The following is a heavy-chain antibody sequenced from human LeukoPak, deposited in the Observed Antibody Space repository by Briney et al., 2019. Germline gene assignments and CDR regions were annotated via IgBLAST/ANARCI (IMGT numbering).Heavy chain of an antibody. J-gene: IGHJ4*02. CDR2: IKEDGSET. CDR1: GFTFSRSW. V-gene: IGHV3-7*01. Sequence: PGGSLRLSCATSGFTFSRSWMDWVRQAPGKGLEWVANIKEDGSETHYVDFAKGRFTISRDNAKNSLFLQVDNLRVADTAIYYCSRSLNFWGQGTLVTVSP. CDR3: SRSLNF.